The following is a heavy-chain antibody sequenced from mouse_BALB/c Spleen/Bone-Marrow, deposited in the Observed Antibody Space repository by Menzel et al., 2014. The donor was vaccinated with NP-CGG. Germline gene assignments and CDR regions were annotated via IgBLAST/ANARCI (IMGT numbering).Heavy chain of an antibody. CDR3: ARVYGNYDAMDY. D-gene: IGHD2-1*01. J-gene: IGHJ4*01. Sequence: VQRVESGAELARPGASVKMSCRASGYTFTTYTMHWVKQRPGQGLEWIGYINPSSGYTYYNQKFKDKATLTADKSPSAAYLQLSSLTSEDSAVYYCARVYGNYDAMDYWGQGTSVTVSS. V-gene: IGHV1-4*01. CDR1: GYTFTTYT. CDR2: INPSSGYT.